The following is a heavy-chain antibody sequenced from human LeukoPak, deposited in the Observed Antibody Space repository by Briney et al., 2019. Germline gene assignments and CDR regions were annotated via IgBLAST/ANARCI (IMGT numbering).Heavy chain of an antibody. J-gene: IGHJ3*02. D-gene: IGHD6-19*01. V-gene: IGHV3-48*03. CDR1: GFTFSSYE. CDR2: ISSSGSTI. CDR3: AREDESSGWYDAFDI. Sequence: GGSLRLSCAASGFTFSSYEMNWVRQAPGKGLEWVSYISSSGSTIYYADSVKGRFTISRDNAKNSLYLQMNSLRAEDTAVYYCAREDESSGWYDAFDIWGQGTMVTVSS.